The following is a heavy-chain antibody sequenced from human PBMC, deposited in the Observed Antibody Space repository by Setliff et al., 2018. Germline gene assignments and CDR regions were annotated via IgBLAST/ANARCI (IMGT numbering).Heavy chain of an antibody. J-gene: IGHJ5*02. CDR2: ISSSSSYI. D-gene: IGHD3-10*01. Sequence: PGGSLRLSCAASGFTFSSYSMNWVRQAPGKGLEWVSSISSSSSYIYYVDSVKGRFSISRDNTKNSLYLQMNSLRAEDTAVYYCARDPFGNPVFDPWGQGTLVTVSS. V-gene: IGHV3-21*01. CDR1: GFTFSSYS. CDR3: ARDPFGNPVFDP.